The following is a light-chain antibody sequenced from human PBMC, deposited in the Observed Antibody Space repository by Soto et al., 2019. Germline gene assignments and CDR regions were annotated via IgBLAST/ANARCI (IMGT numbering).Light chain of an antibody. CDR3: QQYNSYPLT. CDR1: QSISSW. CDR2: DAS. V-gene: IGKV1-5*01. Sequence: DIQMTQSPSTLSAFVGDRVTITCRASQSISSWLAWYQQKPGKAPKLLINDASSLESGVPSRFSGSGSGTEFTLTISSLQPDDFATYYCQQYNSYPLTFGGGTKVEIK. J-gene: IGKJ4*01.